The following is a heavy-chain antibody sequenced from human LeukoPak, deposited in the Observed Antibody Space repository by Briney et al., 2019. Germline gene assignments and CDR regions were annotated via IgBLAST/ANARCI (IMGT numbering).Heavy chain of an antibody. CDR2: FYYSGST. D-gene: IGHD6-13*01. Sequence: SETLSLTCTVSGGSISSSNYYWAWIRRPPGEGLEWIGSFYYSGSTYYNPSLRSRVTISVDTSKNQFSLKLSSVTAADTAVYYCATYIAAAGLFDYWSRGTLVTVSS. CDR3: ATYIAAAGLFDY. J-gene: IGHJ4*02. V-gene: IGHV4-39*07. CDR1: GGSISSSNYY.